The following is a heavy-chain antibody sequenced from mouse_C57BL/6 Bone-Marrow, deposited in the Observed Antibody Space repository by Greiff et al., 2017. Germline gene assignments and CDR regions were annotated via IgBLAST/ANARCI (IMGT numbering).Heavy chain of an antibody. V-gene: IGHV1-81*01. CDR1: GYTFTSYG. Sequence: QVQLQQSGAELARPGASVKLSCTASGYTFTSYGISWVKQRTGQGLEWIGGIYPRSGNTYYNEKFKGKATLTADKSSSTAYMELRSLTSEDSAVYFCARCYYYGSSYPFAYWGQGTLVTVSA. D-gene: IGHD1-1*01. J-gene: IGHJ3*01. CDR2: IYPRSGNT. CDR3: ARCYYYGSSYPFAY.